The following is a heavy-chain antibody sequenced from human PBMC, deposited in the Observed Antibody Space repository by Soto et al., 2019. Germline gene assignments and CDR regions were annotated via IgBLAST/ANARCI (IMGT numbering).Heavy chain of an antibody. D-gene: IGHD1-1*01. V-gene: IGHV1-18*03. CDR1: GYDFTTYG. Sequence: QVHLVQSGAEVKKPGASVKVSCKGSGYDFTTYGITWVRQAPGQGLEWMAWISAHNGNTDYAQKLQGRVTVTRDTSKMTAYMGLRSLGCDDMAVYYCARGRYGDYWGQGDLVTVSS. J-gene: IGHJ4*02. CDR3: ARGRYGDY. CDR2: ISAHNGNT.